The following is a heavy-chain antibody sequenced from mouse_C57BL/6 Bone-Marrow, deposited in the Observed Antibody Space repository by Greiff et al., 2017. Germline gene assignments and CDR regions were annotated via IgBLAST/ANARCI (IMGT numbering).Heavy chain of an antibody. Sequence: QVQLQQPGAELVMPGASVKLSCKASGYTFTSYWMHWVKQRPGQGLEWIGEIDPSDSYTNYNQKFKGKSTLTVDKSSSTAYMQLSSLTSEDSAVYYCAREIYLGYFDVWGTGTTGTVSS. CDR2: IDPSDSYT. J-gene: IGHJ1*03. V-gene: IGHV1-69*01. D-gene: IGHD1-1*01. CDR3: AREIYLGYFDV. CDR1: GYTFTSYW.